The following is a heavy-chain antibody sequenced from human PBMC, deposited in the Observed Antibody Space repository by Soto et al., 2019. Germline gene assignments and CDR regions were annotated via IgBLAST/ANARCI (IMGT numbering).Heavy chain of an antibody. CDR2: IYHSGST. Sequence: SETLSLTCAVSGGSISSGGYSWSWIRQPPGKGLEWIGYIYHSGSTYYNPSLKSRVTISVDRSKNQFSLKLSSVTAADTAVYYCARATSSIAGAELYDPWGQGTLVTVSS. CDR1: GGSISSGGYS. J-gene: IGHJ5*02. D-gene: IGHD6-13*01. V-gene: IGHV4-30-2*01. CDR3: ARATSSIAGAELYDP.